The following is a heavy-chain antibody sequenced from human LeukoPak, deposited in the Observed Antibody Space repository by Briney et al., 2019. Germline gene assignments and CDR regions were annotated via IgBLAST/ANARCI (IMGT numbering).Heavy chain of an antibody. J-gene: IGHJ4*02. Sequence: GGSLRLSYAPSGFTFSSYAMGWVRQAPGKGLEWVAVISGGGSGTYYADSVRGRFTISRDNSKNTVYLQMNSLRADDTSVYYCAKGPVSAIVGATTLDYWGQGTLVTVSS. V-gene: IGHV3-23*01. D-gene: IGHD1-26*01. CDR3: AKGPVSAIVGATTLDY. CDR2: ISGGGSGT. CDR1: GFTFSSYA.